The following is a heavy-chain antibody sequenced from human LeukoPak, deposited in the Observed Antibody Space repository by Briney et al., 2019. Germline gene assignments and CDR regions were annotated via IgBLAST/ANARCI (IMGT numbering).Heavy chain of an antibody. CDR1: GFTFSSYA. Sequence: GGSLRLSCAASGFTFSSYAMSWVRQAPGKGLEWVSGISGSGGSTYYADSVKGRFTISRDNSKNTLYLQMNSLRAEDTAVYYCAKWGKGCSSTSCYTDYWGQGTLVTVSS. D-gene: IGHD2-2*02. V-gene: IGHV3-23*01. CDR2: ISGSGGST. CDR3: AKWGKGCSSTSCYTDY. J-gene: IGHJ4*02.